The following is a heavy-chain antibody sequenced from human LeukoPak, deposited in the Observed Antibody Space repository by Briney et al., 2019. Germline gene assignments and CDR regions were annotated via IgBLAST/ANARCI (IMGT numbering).Heavy chain of an antibody. CDR2: ISGSGGST. D-gene: IGHD6-13*01. CDR3: AKDQKSIAATGYDY. V-gene: IGHV3-23*01. Sequence: GGSLRLSCAASGFTFGNYAMSWVRQGPGKGLEWVSTISGSGGSTYYADAVKGRFTISRDNSKNTLFLQMNSLRADDTAVYFCAKDQKSIAATGYDYWGQGTLVTVSS. J-gene: IGHJ4*02. CDR1: GFTFGNYA.